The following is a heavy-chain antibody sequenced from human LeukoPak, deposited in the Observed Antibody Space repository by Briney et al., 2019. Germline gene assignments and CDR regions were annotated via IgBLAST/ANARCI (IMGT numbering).Heavy chain of an antibody. V-gene: IGHV3-30*02. CDR1: AFIFSNYG. J-gene: IGHJ4*02. Sequence: PGGSLRLSCVASAFIFSNYGMHWVRQAPGKGLEWVAFIRYDGSNKYYADSVKGRFTISRDNSKNTLYLQMNSLRVEDTAVYYCAKASRYCSGNSCYSHYFDYWGQGTLVTVSS. CDR3: AKASRYCSGNSCYSHYFDY. CDR2: IRYDGSNK. D-gene: IGHD2-15*01.